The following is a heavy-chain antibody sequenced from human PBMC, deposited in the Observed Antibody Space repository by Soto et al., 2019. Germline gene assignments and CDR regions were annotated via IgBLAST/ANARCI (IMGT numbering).Heavy chain of an antibody. V-gene: IGHV3-30*18. CDR2: ISYDGSNK. J-gene: IGHJ4*02. CDR1: GFTFSSYG. CDR3: AKVKSDTAMVLYYFDY. D-gene: IGHD5-18*01. Sequence: QVQLVESGGGVVQPGRSLRLSCAASGFTFSSYGMHWVRQAPGKGLEWVAVISYDGSNKYYADSVKGRFTISRDNSKNTLYLQMNSLRAEDTAVYYCAKVKSDTAMVLYYFDYWGQGTLVTVSS.